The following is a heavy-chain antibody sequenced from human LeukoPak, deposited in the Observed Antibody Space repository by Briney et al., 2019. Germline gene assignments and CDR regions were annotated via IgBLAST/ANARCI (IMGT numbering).Heavy chain of an antibody. CDR3: ARVRAYYYDSSGYFDY. V-gene: IGHV3-30*03. CDR2: ISYDGSNK. D-gene: IGHD3-22*01. Sequence: GGSLRLSCAASGFTFSSYAMSWVRQAPGKGLEWVAVISYDGSNKYYADSVKGRFTISRDNSKNTLYLQMNSLRAEDTAVYYCARVRAYYYDSSGYFDYWGQGTLVTVSS. CDR1: GFTFSSYA. J-gene: IGHJ4*02.